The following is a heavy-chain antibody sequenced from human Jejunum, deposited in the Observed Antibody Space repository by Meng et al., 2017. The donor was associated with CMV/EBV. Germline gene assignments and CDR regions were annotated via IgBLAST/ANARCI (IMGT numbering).Heavy chain of an antibody. Sequence: LSCAASGFTFSASYMRWIRQAPGKGLEWVSYISSSGSTIYYADSVKGRFTISRDNAKNSLYLQMNSLRADDTAVYYCAREIRPIDYWGQGTLVTVSS. V-gene: IGHV3-11*01. J-gene: IGHJ4*02. CDR1: GFTFSASY. CDR2: ISSSGSTI. CDR3: AREIRPIDY. D-gene: IGHD3-10*01.